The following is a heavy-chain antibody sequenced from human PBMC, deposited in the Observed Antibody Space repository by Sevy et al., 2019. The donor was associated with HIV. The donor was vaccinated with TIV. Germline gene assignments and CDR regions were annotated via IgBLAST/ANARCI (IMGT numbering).Heavy chain of an antibody. D-gene: IGHD2-8*01. CDR3: AREGCTKPHDY. CDR2: LSFGCGKI. V-gene: IGHV3-23*01. Sequence: GGSLRLSCAASGFTFNIYSMSWVRQTPGKGLEWVATLSFGCGKINHADSVKGRFTMSRDDSKNAVYLQMNNLRVEDTARYYCAREGCTKPHDYWGQGTLVTVSS. J-gene: IGHJ4*02. CDR1: GFTFNIYS.